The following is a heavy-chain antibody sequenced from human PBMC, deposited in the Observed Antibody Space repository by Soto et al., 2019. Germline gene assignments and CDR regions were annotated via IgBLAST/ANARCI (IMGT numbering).Heavy chain of an antibody. CDR2: IIPIFDTA. J-gene: IGHJ6*02. D-gene: IGHD3-22*01. CDR3: AGHSSGVPGYYYGMDV. CDR1: GGTFSSYA. Sequence: QVQLVQSEAEVKKPGSSVKVSCKASGGTFSSYAISWVRQAPGQGLEWMGGIIPIFDTADYAQKFQGRVTITADESTNTAYMELSSLRSEDTAVYYCAGHSSGVPGYYYGMDVWGQGTTVTVSS. V-gene: IGHV1-69*12.